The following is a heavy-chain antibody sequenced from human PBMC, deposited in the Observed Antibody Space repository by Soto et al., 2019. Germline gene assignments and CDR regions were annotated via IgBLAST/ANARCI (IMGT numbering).Heavy chain of an antibody. D-gene: IGHD2-15*01. CDR3: VPHVVAIAAKGY. J-gene: IGHJ4*02. CDR2: ISSTSHHT. CDR1: GFTFSSRS. V-gene: IGHV3-21*01. Sequence: EVQLVESGGGLVKPGGSLRLSCAASGFTFSSRSLNWVRQAPGKGLEWVSSISSTSHHTQYADSVKGRVTISRDNARNSLHLQMDSLRAEDTAVYYCVPHVVAIAAKGYWGQGTLVTVSA.